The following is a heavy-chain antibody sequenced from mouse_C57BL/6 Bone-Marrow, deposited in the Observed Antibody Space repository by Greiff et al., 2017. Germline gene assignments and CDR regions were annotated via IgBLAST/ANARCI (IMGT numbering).Heavy chain of an antibody. V-gene: IGHV14-4*01. CDR3: TFDDGPFGV. Sequence: VQLQQSGAELVRPGASVKLSFTASGFNIKDDYMHWVKQRPEQGLEWIGWIDPENGDTEYASKFQGKATITADTSSNTAYLQLSSLTSEDTAVYYCTFDDGPFGVWGTGTTVTVSS. J-gene: IGHJ1*03. D-gene: IGHD2-3*01. CDR1: GFNIKDDY. CDR2: IDPENGDT.